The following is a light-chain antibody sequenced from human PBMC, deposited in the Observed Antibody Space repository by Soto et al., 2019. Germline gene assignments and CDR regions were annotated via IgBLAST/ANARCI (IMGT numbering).Light chain of an antibody. CDR1: PSDIGRYNH. CDR2: EVT. CDR3: SSYSTTSSPHVL. J-gene: IGLJ2*01. V-gene: IGLV2-14*01. Sequence: QSVLTQPASVSGSPGQSITISCTGTPSDIGRYNHVSWYQQFPGKVPKLLIYEVTYRPSGVSARFSGSKSGSTASLTISGLQAEDEADYYCSSYSTTSSPHVLFGGGTKLTVL.